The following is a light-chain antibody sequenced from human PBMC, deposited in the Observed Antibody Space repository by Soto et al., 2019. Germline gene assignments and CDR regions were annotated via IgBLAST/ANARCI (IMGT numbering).Light chain of an antibody. CDR1: QSVSSN. CDR3: QQYGSSPLT. CDR2: GAS. V-gene: IGKV3-20*01. J-gene: IGKJ1*01. Sequence: EMVMTQSPATLSVSTGERATLSCRASQSVSSNLAWYQQKPGQAPRLLVYGASTRATGIPARFSGSGSGTDFTLTISRLEPEDFAVYYCQQYGSSPLTFGQVTKVDIK.